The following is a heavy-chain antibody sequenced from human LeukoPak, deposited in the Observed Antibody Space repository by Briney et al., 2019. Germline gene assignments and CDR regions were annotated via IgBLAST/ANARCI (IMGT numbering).Heavy chain of an antibody. CDR3: TNWGDTWGLDF. CDR1: GLNFRKSW. V-gene: IGHV3-7*01. CDR2: IKDDGSEK. Sequence: GGSLRLSCAASGLNFRKSWMTWVRQAPGRGLEWVANIKDDGSEKYYVDSVKGRFTISRDNAKNSLYLQMNSLSAEDTAVYFCTNWGDTWGLDFWGQGILVSVSS. D-gene: IGHD7-27*01. J-gene: IGHJ4*02.